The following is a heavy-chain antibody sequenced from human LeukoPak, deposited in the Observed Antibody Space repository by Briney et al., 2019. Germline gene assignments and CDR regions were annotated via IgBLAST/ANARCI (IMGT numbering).Heavy chain of an antibody. V-gene: IGHV1-2*02. CDR2: INPNSGGT. J-gene: IGHJ4*02. Sequence: ASVKVSCKASGYTFTGYYMHWVRQAPGQGLEWMGWINPNSGGTNYAQKFQGRVTMTRDTSISTAYMELSRLRSDDTAVYYCARDRKDYGSGSYVYWGQGTPVTVSS. CDR3: ARDRKDYGSGSYVY. CDR1: GYTFTGYY. D-gene: IGHD3-10*01.